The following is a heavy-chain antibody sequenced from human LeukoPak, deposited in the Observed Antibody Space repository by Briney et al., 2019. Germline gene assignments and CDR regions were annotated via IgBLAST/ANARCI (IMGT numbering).Heavy chain of an antibody. V-gene: IGHV1-69*13. CDR2: IIPIFGTA. D-gene: IGHD2-2*01. Sequence: GASVKVSCKASGGTFSSYAISWVRQAPGQGLEWMGGIIPIFGTANYAQKFQGRVTITADESTSTAYMELSSLRSEDTAVYYCAREDICSSTSCSRGYYYYYYMDVWGKGTTVTVSS. J-gene: IGHJ6*03. CDR3: AREDICSSTSCSRGYYYYYYMDV. CDR1: GGTFSSYA.